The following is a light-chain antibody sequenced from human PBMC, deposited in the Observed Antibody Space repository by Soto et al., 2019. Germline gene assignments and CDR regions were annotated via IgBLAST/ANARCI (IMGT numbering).Light chain of an antibody. CDR2: EVR. CDR3: RSYAGSTNFVV. V-gene: IGLV2-8*01. Sequence: QSVLTQPPSASGSPGQSVTISCTGTSSDVGGYNYVSWYQQHPGKAPKFIIYEVRKLPSGFPDRFYGSKSGNSASLTVSGLQAEDEADYYCRSYAGSTNFVVFGGGTKLTVL. CDR1: SSDVGGYNY. J-gene: IGLJ2*01.